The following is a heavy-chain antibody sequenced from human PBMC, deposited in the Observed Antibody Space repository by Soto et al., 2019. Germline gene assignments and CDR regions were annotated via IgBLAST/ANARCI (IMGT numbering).Heavy chain of an antibody. D-gene: IGHD3-16*01. CDR3: VRPNFGALTHFDF. J-gene: IGHJ4*02. CDR2: IFPGDSDT. Sequence: PGESLKISCKAIGYTFTNYWIGWVRQTPGKGLEWRGIIFPGDSDTRYNPSFEGQVTVSADESISTAYLQWNTLKASDTAMYYCVRPNFGALTHFDFWGQGTLVTVS. V-gene: IGHV5-51*01. CDR1: GYTFTNYW.